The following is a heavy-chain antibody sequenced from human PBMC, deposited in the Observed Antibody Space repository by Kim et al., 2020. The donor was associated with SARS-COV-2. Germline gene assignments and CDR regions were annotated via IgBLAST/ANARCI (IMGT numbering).Heavy chain of an antibody. CDR3: ARVPPGSFFDY. V-gene: IGHV3-30*01. Sequence: KYYADSVKGRFTISRDNSKNTVDLQMNSPGGEDTAVYYCARVPPGSFFDYWGQGTLVTVSS. D-gene: IGHD3-10*01. J-gene: IGHJ4*02. CDR2: K.